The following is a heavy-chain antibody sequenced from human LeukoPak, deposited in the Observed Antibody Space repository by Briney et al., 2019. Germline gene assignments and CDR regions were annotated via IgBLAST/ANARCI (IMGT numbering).Heavy chain of an antibody. CDR3: ARGPRITLIRGGQWYFYMDV. CDR2: IIPIFGTA. V-gene: IGHV1-69*06. D-gene: IGHD3-10*01. CDR1: GGTFSSYA. J-gene: IGHJ6*03. Sequence: SVKVSCKASGGTFSSYAISWVRQAPGQGLEWMGGIIPIFGTANYAQKFQGRVTITADKSTSTAYMELSSLRSEDTAVYYCARGPRITLIRGGQWYFYMDVWGKGTTVTISS.